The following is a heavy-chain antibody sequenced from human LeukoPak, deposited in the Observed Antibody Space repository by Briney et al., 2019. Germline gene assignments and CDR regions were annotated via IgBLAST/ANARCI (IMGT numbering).Heavy chain of an antibody. CDR3: ARDLVVVPAAMPYYYYGMDV. CDR1: GYTFTSYG. Sequence: ASVKVSCKASGYTFTSYGISWVRQVPGQGLEWMGWISAYNGNTNYAQKLQGRVTMTTDTSTSTAYMELRSLRSDDTAVYYCARDLVVVPAAMPYYYYGMDVWGQGTTVTVSS. V-gene: IGHV1-18*01. CDR2: ISAYNGNT. J-gene: IGHJ6*02. D-gene: IGHD2-2*01.